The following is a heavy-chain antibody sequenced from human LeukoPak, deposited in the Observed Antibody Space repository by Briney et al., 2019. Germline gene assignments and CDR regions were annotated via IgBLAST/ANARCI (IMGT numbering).Heavy chain of an antibody. Sequence: GASVKVSCKASGYTFTGYYMHWVRQAPGQGLEWMGWINPNSGGTNYAQKFQGGVTMTRDTSISTAYMELSRLRSDDTAVYYCARVRNYYDSSGRYWYFDLWGRGTLVTVSS. D-gene: IGHD3-22*01. CDR2: INPNSGGT. V-gene: IGHV1-2*02. CDR1: GYTFTGYY. J-gene: IGHJ2*01. CDR3: ARVRNYYDSSGRYWYFDL.